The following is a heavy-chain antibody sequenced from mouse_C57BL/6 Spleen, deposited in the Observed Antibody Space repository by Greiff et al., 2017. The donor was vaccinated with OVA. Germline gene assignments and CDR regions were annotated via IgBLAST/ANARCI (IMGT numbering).Heavy chain of an antibody. D-gene: IGHD2-4*01. CDR3: ARSRYYDYDGYYFDY. CDR2: IRNKANGYTT. V-gene: IGHV7-3*01. J-gene: IGHJ2*01. Sequence: EVKVVESGGGLVQPGGSLSLSCAASGFTFTDYYMSWVRQPPGKALEWLGFIRNKANGYTTEYSASVKGRFTISRDNSQSILYLQRNALRAEDSATYYCARSRYYDYDGYYFDYWGQGTTLTVSS. CDR1: GFTFTDYY.